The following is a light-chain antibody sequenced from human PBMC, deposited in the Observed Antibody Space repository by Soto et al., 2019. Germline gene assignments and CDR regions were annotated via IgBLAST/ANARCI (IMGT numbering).Light chain of an antibody. CDR1: QDISSY. V-gene: IGKV1-8*01. CDR3: QHYYTYPWT. J-gene: IGKJ1*01. CDR2: AAS. Sequence: IRMTQSPSSFSASTGDRVTITCRASQDISSYLAWYQQKPGKAPELLIYAASTLRGGVPSRFSGSGSGTDFTLTINYLQSEDFAIYYCQHYYTYPWTFGQGTKVEIK.